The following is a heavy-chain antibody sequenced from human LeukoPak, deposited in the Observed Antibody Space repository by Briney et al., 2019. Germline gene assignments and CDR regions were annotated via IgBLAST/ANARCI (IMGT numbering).Heavy chain of an antibody. Sequence: SETLSLTCTVSGGSISSSSYYWGWVRQPPGKGLEWIGSLYYSGSTYYNPSLKSRVAISVDTSKNQFSLKLSSVTAADTAVYYCSNWNQEGYYFDYWGQGTLVTVSS. CDR2: LYYSGST. V-gene: IGHV4-39*01. D-gene: IGHD1-20*01. CDR1: GGSISSSSYY. CDR3: SNWNQEGYYFDY. J-gene: IGHJ4*02.